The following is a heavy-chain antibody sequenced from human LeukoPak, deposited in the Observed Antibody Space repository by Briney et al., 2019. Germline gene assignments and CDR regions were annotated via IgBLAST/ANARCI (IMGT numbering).Heavy chain of an antibody. Sequence: GGSLRLSCAASGFTFSSYSVNWVRQAPGKGLEWVSSISSSSSYIYYADSVKGRFTISRDNAKNSLYLQMNSLRAEDTAVYYCARTHDYGDYEGDYWGQGTLVTVSS. D-gene: IGHD4-17*01. CDR1: GFTFSSYS. V-gene: IGHV3-21*01. CDR3: ARTHDYGDYEGDY. CDR2: ISSSSSYI. J-gene: IGHJ4*02.